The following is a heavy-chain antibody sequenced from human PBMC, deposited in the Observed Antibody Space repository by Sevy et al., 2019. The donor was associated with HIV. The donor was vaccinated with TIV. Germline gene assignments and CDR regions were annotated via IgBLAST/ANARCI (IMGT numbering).Heavy chain of an antibody. V-gene: IGHV4-59*11. D-gene: IGHD1-26*01. CDR1: GGSITSLY. CDR3: AGENAWGRGYS. J-gene: IGHJ4*02. CDR2: IYYNGHI. Sequence: SETLSLTCTVSGGSITSLYWNWIRQPPGKGLEWIANIYYNGHINYNPSLKSRVTLSLDTSKNQFSLRPGSVTAAYTAMYDWAGENAWGRGYSWGQGTLVTVSS.